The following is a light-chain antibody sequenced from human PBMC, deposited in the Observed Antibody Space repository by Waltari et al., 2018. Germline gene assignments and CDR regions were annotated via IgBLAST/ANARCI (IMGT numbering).Light chain of an antibody. J-gene: IGKJ1*01. Sequence: DIKMTASLPSLSASVVERVTITCRASQGIRDALVWYQQKPGKAPKVLLFAASRLGSGVPSRFSGSGSGTDFTLTISSLQPEDFATYYCQHYYSSPRFGQGTKVEI. V-gene: IGKV1-NL1*01. CDR3: QHYYSSPR. CDR2: AAS. CDR1: QGIRDA.